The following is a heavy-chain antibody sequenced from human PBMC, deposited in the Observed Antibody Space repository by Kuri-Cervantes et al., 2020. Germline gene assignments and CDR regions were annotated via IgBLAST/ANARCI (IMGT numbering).Heavy chain of an antibody. V-gene: IGHV3-11*04. D-gene: IGHD2-15*01. CDR3: ATDPNRINL. CDR2: IDGSGGVI. CDR1: GFIISDHY. J-gene: IGHJ1*01. Sequence: GESLKISCVASGFIISDHYMSWIRQAPGKGPEWVSHIDGSGGVIEHADSVKGRFFISRDNAKNSLCLQMNSVRDDDTAVYYCATDPNRINLWGQGSLVTVSS.